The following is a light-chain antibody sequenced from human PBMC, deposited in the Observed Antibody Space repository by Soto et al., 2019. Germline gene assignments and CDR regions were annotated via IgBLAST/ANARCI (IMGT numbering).Light chain of an antibody. CDR2: WAS. J-gene: IGKJ2*01. Sequence: DIVMTQSPDSLAVSLGERATINCKSSQTLLYSSDNKNYLAWYQQKPGQPPRLLIYWASSRDSGVPDRFAGSGSGTDFTLTITNLEAEDVAIYFCQQFFTTPYTFGRGTRLQI. CDR3: QQFFTTPYT. V-gene: IGKV4-1*01. CDR1: QTLLYSSDNKNY.